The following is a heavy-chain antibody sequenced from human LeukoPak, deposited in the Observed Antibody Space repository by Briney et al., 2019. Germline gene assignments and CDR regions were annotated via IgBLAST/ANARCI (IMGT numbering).Heavy chain of an antibody. CDR1: GGSISSYY. CDR2: IYSSGSS. CDR3: ARDVSSVYDSGWFDP. V-gene: IGHV4-4*07. D-gene: IGHD5/OR15-5a*01. J-gene: IGHJ5*02. Sequence: KSSETLSLTCSVSGGSISSYYWSWIRQPAGKGLEWIARIYSSGSSNYNPSLKTRVTMSVDTSKNQFSLKLSSVTAADTAVYYCARDVSSVYDSGWFDPWGQGTLATASS.